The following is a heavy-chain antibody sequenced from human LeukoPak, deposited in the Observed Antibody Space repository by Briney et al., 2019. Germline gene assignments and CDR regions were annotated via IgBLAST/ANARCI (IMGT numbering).Heavy chain of an antibody. CDR1: GGSINSGDYY. CDR3: ARSPHIWFSERGWFDP. J-gene: IGHJ5*02. Sequence: SETLSLTCTVSGGSINSGDYYWVWIRQPPGKGLEWIGSIYYSGSTSSNPSLKSRVTMTVDTSKSQFSLKLSSVTAADTAVYFCARSPHIWFSERGWFDPWGQGTLVTVSS. V-gene: IGHV4-39*07. D-gene: IGHD3-10*01. CDR2: IYYSGST.